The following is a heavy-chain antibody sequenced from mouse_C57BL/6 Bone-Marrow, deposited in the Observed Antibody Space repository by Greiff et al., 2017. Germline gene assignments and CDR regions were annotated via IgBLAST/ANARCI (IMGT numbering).Heavy chain of an antibody. Sequence: QDQLQQPGAELVMPGASVKLSCKASGYTFTSYWMHWVKQRPGQGLEWIGEIDPSDSYTNYNQKFKGKSTLTVDKSSSTAYMQLSSLTSEDSAVYYCAISTMIRSFAYWGQGTLVTVSA. J-gene: IGHJ3*01. CDR2: IDPSDSYT. V-gene: IGHV1-69*01. CDR1: GYTFTSYW. D-gene: IGHD2-4*01. CDR3: AISTMIRSFAY.